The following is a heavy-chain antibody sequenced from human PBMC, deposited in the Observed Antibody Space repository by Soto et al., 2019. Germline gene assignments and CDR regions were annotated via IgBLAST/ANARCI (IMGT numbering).Heavy chain of an antibody. CDR3: AREVYGERKSWFDP. Sequence: KTXETLSLTCAVSGGSISSYYWSWIRQPPGKGLEWIGYIYYSGSTNYNPSLKSRVTISVDTSKNQFSLKLSSVTAADTAVYYCAREVYGERKSWFDPWGQGTLVTVYS. D-gene: IGHD3-16*01. J-gene: IGHJ5*02. CDR1: GGSISSYY. V-gene: IGHV4-59*01. CDR2: IYYSGST.